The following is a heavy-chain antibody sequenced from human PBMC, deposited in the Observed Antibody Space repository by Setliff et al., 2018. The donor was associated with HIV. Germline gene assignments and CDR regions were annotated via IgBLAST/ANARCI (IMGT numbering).Heavy chain of an antibody. Sequence: PSETLSLTCAVYGGSFSGYYWIWIRQPPGKGLECTGEIDHCGNTNYNPSLRSRVTISVDTSKNPFSLKLSSVTAADTATYFCAAKPMIRGRPFAFWGQPTLVTVSS. CDR1: GGSFSGYY. D-gene: IGHD3-10*01. CDR2: IDHCGNT. J-gene: IGHJ4*02. CDR3: AAKPMIRGRPFAF. V-gene: IGHV4-34*01.